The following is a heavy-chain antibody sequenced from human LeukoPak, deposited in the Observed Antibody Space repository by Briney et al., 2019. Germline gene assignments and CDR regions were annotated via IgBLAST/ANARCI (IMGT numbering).Heavy chain of an antibody. CDR3: ARAYYYDSSGYYLGLDY. D-gene: IGHD3-22*01. CDR2: IYYSGST. CDR1: GGPISSNY. J-gene: IGHJ4*02. Sequence: SETLSLTCTVSGGPISSNYWSWIRQPPGKGLEWIGYIYYSGSTNYNPSLKSRVTISVDTSKNQFSLKLSSVTAADTAVYYCARAYYYDSSGYYLGLDYWGQGTLVTVSS. V-gene: IGHV4-59*12.